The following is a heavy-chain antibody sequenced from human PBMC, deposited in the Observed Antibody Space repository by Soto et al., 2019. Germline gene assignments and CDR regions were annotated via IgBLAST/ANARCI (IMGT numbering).Heavy chain of an antibody. CDR1: GGSISSGDYY. V-gene: IGHV4-30-4*01. D-gene: IGHD3-9*01. CDR2: IYYSGST. J-gene: IGHJ4*02. Sequence: QVQLQESGPGLVKPSQTLSLTCTVSGGSISSGDYYWSWIRQPPGKGLEWIGYIYYSGSTDYNPSLQSRLTISVDTSKNQFSLKLSSVTAADTAVYFCARVLTGFLYYFDYWGQGTLVTVSS. CDR3: ARVLTGFLYYFDY.